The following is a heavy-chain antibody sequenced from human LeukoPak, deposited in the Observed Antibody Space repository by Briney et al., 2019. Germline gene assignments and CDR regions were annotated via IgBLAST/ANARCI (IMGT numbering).Heavy chain of an antibody. D-gene: IGHD1-1*01. V-gene: IGHV3-48*04. Sequence: GGSLRLSCAASGFSFRSYNFNWVRQAPGRGREWISYISVSSKTIYYADSVKGRFTISRDNAKNSLYLQMNSLRADDTAVYYCAKETVCNDEGAPDYWGQGTLVTVSS. J-gene: IGHJ4*02. CDR3: AKETVCNDEGAPDY. CDR1: GFSFRSYN. CDR2: ISVSSKTI.